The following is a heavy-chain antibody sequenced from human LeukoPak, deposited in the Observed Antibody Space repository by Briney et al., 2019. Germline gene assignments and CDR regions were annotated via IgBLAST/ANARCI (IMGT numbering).Heavy chain of an antibody. CDR2: ISYDGSNK. Sequence: GRSLRLSCAASGFTFSSYAMHWVRQAPGKGLEWVAVISYDGSNKYYADSVKGRFTISRDNAKNSLYLQMNSLRAEDTALYYCAKDITYDSSGPDYWGQGTLVTVSS. D-gene: IGHD3-22*01. CDR3: AKDITYDSSGPDY. J-gene: IGHJ4*02. V-gene: IGHV3-30-3*01. CDR1: GFTFSSYA.